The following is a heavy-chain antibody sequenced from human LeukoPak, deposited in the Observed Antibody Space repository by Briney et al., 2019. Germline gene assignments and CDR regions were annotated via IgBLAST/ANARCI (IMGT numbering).Heavy chain of an antibody. CDR3: ARFYYGSGSLDY. CDR1: GGSISSYY. J-gene: IGHJ4*02. CDR2: IYYSGST. D-gene: IGHD3-10*01. Sequence: PSETLSLTCTVSGGSISSYYWSWIRQPPGKGLEWIGYIYYSGSTNYNPPLKSRVTISVDTSKNQFSLKLSSVTAADTAVYYCARFYYGSGSLDYWGQGTLVTVSS. V-gene: IGHV4-59*08.